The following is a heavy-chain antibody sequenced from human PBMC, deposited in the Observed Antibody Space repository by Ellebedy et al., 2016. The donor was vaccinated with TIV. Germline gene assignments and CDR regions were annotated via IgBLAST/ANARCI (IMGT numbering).Heavy chain of an antibody. CDR3: AKGSSGFALFDY. Sequence: GGSLRLXXAASGFTFSSYAMSWVRQAPGKGLEWVSAISGSGGSTYYADSVKGRFTISRDNSKNTLYLQMNSLRAEDTAVYYCAKGSSGFALFDYWGQGTLVTVSS. V-gene: IGHV3-23*01. J-gene: IGHJ4*02. D-gene: IGHD3-22*01. CDR2: ISGSGGST. CDR1: GFTFSSYA.